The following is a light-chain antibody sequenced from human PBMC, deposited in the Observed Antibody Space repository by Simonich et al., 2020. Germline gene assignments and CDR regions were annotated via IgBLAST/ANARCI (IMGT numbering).Light chain of an antibody. CDR1: SSDVGGYNY. CDR2: DVS. V-gene: IGLV2-14*01. Sequence: QSALTQPVSVSGSPGQSITISCTVTSSDVGGYNYVSWYQQHPGKAPKLMIYDVSKRPSGFSNRFSGSKAGNTASLTISGLQAEDEADYYCCSYAGSYTWVFGGGTKLTVL. CDR3: CSYAGSYTWV. J-gene: IGLJ3*02.